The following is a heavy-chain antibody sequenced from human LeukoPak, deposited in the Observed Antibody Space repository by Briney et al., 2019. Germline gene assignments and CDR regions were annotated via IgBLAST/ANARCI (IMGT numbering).Heavy chain of an antibody. CDR2: ISISSSHI. Sequence: GGSLRLSCAASGFTFSSYSMHWVRQAPGKGLEWVSSISISSSHIHYADSVKGRFTISRDNSKNTLYLQMNSLRAEDTAVYYCAKYNYYDSSGYNWGQGTLVTVSS. CDR1: GFTFSSYS. CDR3: AKYNYYDSSGYN. J-gene: IGHJ4*02. D-gene: IGHD3-22*01. V-gene: IGHV3-21*04.